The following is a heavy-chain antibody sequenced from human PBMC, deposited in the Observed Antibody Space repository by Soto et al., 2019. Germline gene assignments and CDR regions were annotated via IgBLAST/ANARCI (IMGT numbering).Heavy chain of an antibody. Sequence: QVQLVQSGAEVKKPGSSVRVSCKASGGTLRNYGISWVRQAPGQGLEWMGGIIPVFGTANYAQKFQGTVTINADESTSRVYMDVTTMRAQNTAMYYCSTGDATKIVVTTYYGMDVWGQGAPVTVSS. CDR1: GGTLRNYG. CDR2: IIPVFGTA. CDR3: STGDATKIVVTTYYGMDV. D-gene: IGHD4-17*01. V-gene: IGHV1-69*12. J-gene: IGHJ6*02.